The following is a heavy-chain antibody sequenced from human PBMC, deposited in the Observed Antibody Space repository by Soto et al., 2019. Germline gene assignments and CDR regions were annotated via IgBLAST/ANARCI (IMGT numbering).Heavy chain of an antibody. Sequence: PSETLSLTCTVSGGSISSSYWSWIRQPAGKGLEWIGRIYASGSTNYNPSLKSRVTMSVDTSKNQFSLKLRSVTAADTAVYYCARACSSTSCYDVFDYWGQGTLVTVSP. J-gene: IGHJ4*02. CDR1: GGSISSSY. D-gene: IGHD2-2*01. V-gene: IGHV4-4*07. CDR2: IYASGST. CDR3: ARACSSTSCYDVFDY.